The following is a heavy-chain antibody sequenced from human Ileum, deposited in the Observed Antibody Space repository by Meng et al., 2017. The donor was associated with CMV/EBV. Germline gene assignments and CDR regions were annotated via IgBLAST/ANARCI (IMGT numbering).Heavy chain of an antibody. CDR1: GYTFTCYY. V-gene: IGHV1-2*02. Sequence: ASVKVFCKASGYTFTCYYMHWVRQAPGQGLEWMGWINPNSGGTNYAQKFQGRVTSTRDMSISTAYMELSRLRSDDTAVYYCARDQTPGLYCTNGICYNLGRYGMDVWGQGTTVTVSS. J-gene: IGHJ6*02. CDR3: ARDQTPGLYCTNGICYNLGRYGMDV. D-gene: IGHD2-8*01. CDR2: INPNSGGT.